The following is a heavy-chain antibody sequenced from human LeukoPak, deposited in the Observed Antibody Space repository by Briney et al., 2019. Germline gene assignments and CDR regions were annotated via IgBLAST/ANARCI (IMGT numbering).Heavy chain of an antibody. CDR2: INLNSGGT. CDR1: GYTFTGYY. Sequence: GASVKVSCKASGYTFTGYYMHWVRQAPGQGLEWMGWINLNSGGTNYAQKFQGRVTMTRDTSISTAYMELSRLRSDDTAVYYCARGRNWNYARTDYWGQGTLVTVSS. D-gene: IGHD1-7*01. J-gene: IGHJ4*02. CDR3: ARGRNWNYARTDY. V-gene: IGHV1-2*02.